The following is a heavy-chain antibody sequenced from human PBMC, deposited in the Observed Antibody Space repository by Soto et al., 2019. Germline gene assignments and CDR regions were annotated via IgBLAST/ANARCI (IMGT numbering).Heavy chain of an antibody. Sequence: ASVKVSCKASGYTFTSYAMHWVRQAPGQRLEWMGWINAGNGNTKYSQKFQGRVTMTTVTSTSTAYMELRSLGSDDTAVYYCARGYSYGVYDYWGQGTLVTVSS. CDR3: ARGYSYGVYDY. V-gene: IGHV1-3*01. D-gene: IGHD5-18*01. J-gene: IGHJ4*02. CDR1: GYTFTSYA. CDR2: INAGNGNT.